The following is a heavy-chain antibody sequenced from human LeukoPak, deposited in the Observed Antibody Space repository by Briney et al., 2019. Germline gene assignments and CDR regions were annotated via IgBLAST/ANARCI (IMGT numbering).Heavy chain of an antibody. CDR2: INHSGNT. J-gene: IGHJ5*02. V-gene: IGHV4-34*01. CDR3: ARARKYNGNPNWIDL. CDR1: GGSFSGYY. Sequence: SETLSLTCAVYGGSFSGYYWSWIRQPPGKGLEWIGEINHSGNTNYNPSLKSRVIISVDTSKNQFSLNLSAVTAADTAVYYCARARKYNGNPNWIDLWGQGVLVTVSS. D-gene: IGHD2-8*01.